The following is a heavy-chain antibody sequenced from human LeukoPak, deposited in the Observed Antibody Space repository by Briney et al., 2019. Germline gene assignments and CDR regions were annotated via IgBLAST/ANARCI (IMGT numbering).Heavy chain of an antibody. CDR1: GGSISSGSYY. CDR2: IYTSGST. J-gene: IGHJ4*02. CDR3: ARGVLLWFGEPFEFDY. Sequence: SETLSLTCTVSGGSISSGSYYWSWIRQPAGKGLEWIGRIYTSGSTNYNPSLKSRVTISVDTSKNQFSLKLSSVTAADTAVYYCARGVLLWFGEPFEFDYWGQGTLVTVSS. D-gene: IGHD3-10*01. V-gene: IGHV4-61*02.